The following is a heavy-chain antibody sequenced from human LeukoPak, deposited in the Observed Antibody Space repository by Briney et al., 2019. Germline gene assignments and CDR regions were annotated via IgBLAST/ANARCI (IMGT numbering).Heavy chain of an antibody. CDR1: GGSISSYY. CDR2: IYYSGST. D-gene: IGHD5-24*01. V-gene: IGHV4-59*01. CDR3: ARSRYGHNSGHFDY. Sequence: PSETLSLTCTVSGGSISSYYWSWIRQPPGKGLEWIGYIYYSGSTNYNPSLKSRVTISVDTSKNQFSLKLSSVTAADTAVYYCARSRYGHNSGHFDYWGQGTLVTVSS. J-gene: IGHJ4*02.